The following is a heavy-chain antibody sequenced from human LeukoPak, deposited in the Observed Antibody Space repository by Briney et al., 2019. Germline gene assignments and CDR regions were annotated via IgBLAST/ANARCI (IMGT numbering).Heavy chain of an antibody. CDR3: ARDTIYGDYEENY. D-gene: IGHD4-17*01. Sequence: ASVKVSCKASGYTFTGYYMHWVRQAPGQGLEWMGWINPNSGGTNYAQKLQGRVTMTTDTSTSTAYMELRGLRSDDTAVYYCARDTIYGDYEENYWGQGTLVTVSS. CDR2: INPNSGGT. CDR1: GYTFTGYY. V-gene: IGHV1-2*02. J-gene: IGHJ4*02.